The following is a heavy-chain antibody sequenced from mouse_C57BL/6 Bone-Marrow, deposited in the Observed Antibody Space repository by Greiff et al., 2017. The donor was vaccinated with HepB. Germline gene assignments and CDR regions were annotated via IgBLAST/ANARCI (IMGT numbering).Heavy chain of an antibody. D-gene: IGHD1-1*01. CDR1: GFTFSDYG. J-gene: IGHJ1*03. V-gene: IGHV5-17*01. CDR2: ISSGSSTI. Sequence: EVQRVESGGGLVKPGGSLKLSCAASGFTFSDYGMHWVRQAPEKGLEWVAYISSGSSTIYYADTVKGRFTISRDNAKNTLFLQMTSLRSEDTAMYYCARPRYGSSYRWYFDVWGTGTTVTVSS. CDR3: ARPRYGSSYRWYFDV.